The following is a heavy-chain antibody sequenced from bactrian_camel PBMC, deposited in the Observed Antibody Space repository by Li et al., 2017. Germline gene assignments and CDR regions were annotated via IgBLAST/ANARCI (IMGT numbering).Heavy chain of an antibody. V-gene: IGHV3S63*01. CDR1: EYAYSDRLIY. J-gene: IGHJ4*01. D-gene: IGHD1*01. CDR2: ISTTTGTT. Sequence: HVQLVESGGGSVQAGGSLRLSCEPSEYAYSDRLIYMAWFRQAPGKEREGVASISTTTGTTYYADSTYDLDSAVGRFTISRDATTNRVYLQMTNLNAADTAMYYCAADLRPCHYHNSSPKYLGQGTQVTVS.